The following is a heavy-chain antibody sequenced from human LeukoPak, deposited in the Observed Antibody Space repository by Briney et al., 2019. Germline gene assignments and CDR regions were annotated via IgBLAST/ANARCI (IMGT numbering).Heavy chain of an antibody. D-gene: IGHD2-15*01. J-gene: IGHJ6*02. CDR2: ISYDGSNK. CDR1: GFTFSSYA. CDR3: ATGYCSGGSRYSVRLYYYGMDV. V-gene: IGHV3-30-3*01. Sequence: GGSLRLSCAASGFTFSSYAMHWVRQAPGKGLEWVAVISYDGSNKYYADSVKGRFTISRDNSKNTLYLQMNSLRAEDTAVYYCATGYCSGGSRYSVRLYYYGMDVWGQGTTVTVSS.